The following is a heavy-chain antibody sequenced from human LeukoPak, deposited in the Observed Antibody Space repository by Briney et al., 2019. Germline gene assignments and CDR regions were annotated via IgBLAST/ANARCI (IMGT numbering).Heavy chain of an antibody. CDR2: ISSSSSYI. CDR3: AREGAVAGQSSPFDY. D-gene: IGHD6-19*01. Sequence: PGGSLRLSCAASGFTFSSYSMNWVRQAPGKGLEWVSSISSSSSYIYYADSVKGRFTISRDNAKNSLHLQMNSLRAEDTAVYYCAREGAVAGQSSPFDYWGQGTLVTVSS. CDR1: GFTFSSYS. J-gene: IGHJ4*02. V-gene: IGHV3-21*01.